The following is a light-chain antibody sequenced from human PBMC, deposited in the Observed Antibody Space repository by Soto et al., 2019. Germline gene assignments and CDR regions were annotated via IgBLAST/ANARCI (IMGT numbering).Light chain of an antibody. Sequence: QSALTQHASVSGSPGQSITISCTGTSSDVGSYNLVSWYQQLPGKAPKLIIYEVNERPSGISDRFSGSKSGNTASLTISGLQGEDEADYYCCSYVGSSILMFGGGTKVTVL. J-gene: IGLJ3*02. CDR1: SSDVGSYNL. CDR3: CSYVGSSILM. CDR2: EVN. V-gene: IGLV2-23*02.